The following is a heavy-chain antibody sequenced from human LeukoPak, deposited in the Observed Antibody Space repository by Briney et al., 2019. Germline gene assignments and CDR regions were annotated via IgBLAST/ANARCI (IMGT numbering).Heavy chain of an antibody. J-gene: IGHJ3*02. CDR1: GFTFSSYW. Sequence: GGSLRLSCAASGFTFSSYWMSWVRQAPGKGLEWVANIRQEGSEKYYVDSVKGRFTISRDNAKNSLYLQMNSLRADDTAVYYLGRTGGGDFFYIWGQGKMVTVFS. CDR3: GRTGGGDFFYI. D-gene: IGHD3-16*01. V-gene: IGHV3-7*01. CDR2: IRQEGSEK.